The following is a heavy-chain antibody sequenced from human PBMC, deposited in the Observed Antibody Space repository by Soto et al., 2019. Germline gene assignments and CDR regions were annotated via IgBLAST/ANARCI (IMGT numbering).Heavy chain of an antibody. Sequence: EVQLVESGGGLVQPGRSLRLSCAASGFTFDDYAMHWVRQAPGKGLEWVSGISWNSGSIGYADSVKGRFTISRDNAKNSLYLQMNSLRDEDTALYYCAKGIVIITGGFDAFEIWGQGTRVTVSS. J-gene: IGHJ3*02. CDR1: GFTFDDYA. D-gene: IGHD3-10*01. CDR2: ISWNSGSI. CDR3: AKGIVIITGGFDAFEI. V-gene: IGHV3-9*01.